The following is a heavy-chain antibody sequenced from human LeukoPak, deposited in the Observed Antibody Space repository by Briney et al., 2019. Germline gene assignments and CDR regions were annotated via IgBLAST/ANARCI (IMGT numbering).Heavy chain of an antibody. V-gene: IGHV4-4*07. J-gene: IGHJ4*02. CDR1: GASIRTYF. CDR3: ARDIGLAH. D-gene: IGHD3-16*02. CDR2: VHSNGDT. Sequence: SETLSLTCTVSGASIRTYFWSWFRQPAGKGLEWIGRVHSNGDTYYNPSLESRVTVSMDTSKNQFALNLTSLTAADTAVYYSARDIGLAHWGQGTLVTVSS.